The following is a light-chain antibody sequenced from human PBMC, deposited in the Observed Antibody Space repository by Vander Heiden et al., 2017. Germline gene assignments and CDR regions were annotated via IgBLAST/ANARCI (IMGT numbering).Light chain of an antibody. Sequence: VLTQSPGTLSSSPAERATPSCRASQSVSSSSLAWYQQRPGQAPRLLIHGASTRATGIPDRFSGSGSGTDFTLTISRLEPEDFAVYFCQQYGGSPYTFGQGTKLEIK. CDR2: GAS. CDR3: QQYGGSPYT. J-gene: IGKJ2*01. CDR1: QSVSSSS. V-gene: IGKV3-20*01.